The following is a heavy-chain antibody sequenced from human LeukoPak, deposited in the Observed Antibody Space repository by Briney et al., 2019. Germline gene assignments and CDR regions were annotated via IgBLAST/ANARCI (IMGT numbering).Heavy chain of an antibody. CDR1: KFSFNKYW. D-gene: IGHD6-25*01. CDR3: TTVSGTSGGASHF. J-gene: IGHJ4*02. Sequence: GGSLRLSCVGSKFSFNKYWMNWVRQAPGKGLEWVANIKPDASEKSYVDSVKGRFTISRDNAENSLYLQMSSLRAEDTATYYCTTVSGTSGGASHFWGQGTLVTVSS. V-gene: IGHV3-7*01. CDR2: IKPDASEK.